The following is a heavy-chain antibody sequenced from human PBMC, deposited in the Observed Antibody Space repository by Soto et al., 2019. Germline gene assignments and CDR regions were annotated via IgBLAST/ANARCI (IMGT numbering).Heavy chain of an antibody. V-gene: IGHV3-30*18. J-gene: IGHJ4*02. Sequence: LRLSCAPSGFTFSSYAMHWVRQAPGKGLEWVAVISYDGSNKYYVDSVKGRFTISRDNSKNTLYLQMNSLRAEDTAVYYCAKDDQITASIDYWGQGTLVTVSS. D-gene: IGHD3-16*01. CDR3: AKDDQITASIDY. CDR1: GFTFSSYA. CDR2: ISYDGSNK.